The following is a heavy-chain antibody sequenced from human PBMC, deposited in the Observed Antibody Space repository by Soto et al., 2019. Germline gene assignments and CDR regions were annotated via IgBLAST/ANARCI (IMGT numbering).Heavy chain of an antibody. CDR3: ARGHHSLDV. J-gene: IGHJ6*02. CDR1: GFTFSDHY. CDR2: INPSGTNT. Sequence: QVQLVESGGGLAKPGGSLRLSCAASGFTFSDHYMSWIRQATGKGLEWISYINPSGTNTDYANSVKGRFTISRDNAENSLYLQMNSLRVEDTALYYCARGHHSLDVWGQGATVTVSS. D-gene: IGHD4-4*01. V-gene: IGHV3-11*06.